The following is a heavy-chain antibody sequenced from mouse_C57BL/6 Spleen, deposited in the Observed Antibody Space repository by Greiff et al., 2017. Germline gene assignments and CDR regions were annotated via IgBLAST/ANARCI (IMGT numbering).Heavy chain of an antibody. D-gene: IGHD2-4*01. V-gene: IGHV1-76*01. CDR3: ARFDYDEDWYFGV. Sequence: VQLQQSGAELVRPGASVKLSCKASGYTFTDYYINWVKQRPGQGLEWIARIYPGSGNTYYNEKFKGKATLTAEKSSSTAYMQLSSLTSEDSAVYFCARFDYDEDWYFGVWGTGTTVTVSS. CDR2: IYPGSGNT. J-gene: IGHJ1*03. CDR1: GYTFTDYY.